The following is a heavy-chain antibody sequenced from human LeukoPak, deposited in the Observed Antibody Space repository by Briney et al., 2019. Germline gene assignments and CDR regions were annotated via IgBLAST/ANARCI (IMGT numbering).Heavy chain of an antibody. CDR2: ISGSGGST. Sequence: GGSLRLSCAASGFTFSSYAMSWVRQAPGKGLEGVSAISGSGGSTYYADSVKGRFSISRDNSKNTLYLQMNSLRAEDTAVYYCAKGGTSWFDPWGQGTLVTVSS. J-gene: IGHJ5*02. CDR1: GFTFSSYA. V-gene: IGHV3-23*01. CDR3: AKGGTSWFDP.